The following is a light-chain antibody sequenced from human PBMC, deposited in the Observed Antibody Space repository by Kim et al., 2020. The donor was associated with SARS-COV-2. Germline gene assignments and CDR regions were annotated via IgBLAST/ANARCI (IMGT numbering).Light chain of an antibody. CDR1: SSDVGGYNY. CDR3: SSYPSSSPLD. Sequence: QSALTQPASVSGSPGQSITISCTGTSSDVGGYNYVSWYQQHPGKAPKLMIYDVTNRPSGVSNRFSGSKSGNTASLTISGLQAEDEADYYCSSYPSSSPLDFGTGTKLTVL. CDR2: DVT. J-gene: IGLJ1*01. V-gene: IGLV2-14*03.